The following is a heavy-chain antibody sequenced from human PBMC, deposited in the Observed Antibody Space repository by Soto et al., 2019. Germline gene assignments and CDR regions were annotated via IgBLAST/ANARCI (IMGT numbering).Heavy chain of an antibody. V-gene: IGHV4-31*03. CDR3: ARVCGGDCHNGMDV. CDR1: GGPISSGGYT. J-gene: IGHJ6*02. CDR2: IYYSGST. Sequence: QVHLQEPGPGLVKPSQTLSLTSLVSGGPISSGGYTWSGIGQTPGKAREWIGYIYYSGSTYYNPSLKSRVTISVDTSKNQFSLKLSSVTAADTAVYYCARVCGGDCHNGMDVWGQGTTVTVSS. D-gene: IGHD2-21*02.